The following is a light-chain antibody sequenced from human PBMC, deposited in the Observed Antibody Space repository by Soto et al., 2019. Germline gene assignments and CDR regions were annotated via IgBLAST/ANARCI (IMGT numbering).Light chain of an antibody. V-gene: IGKV1-16*01. CDR3: QQYCSYPYT. CDR2: AAS. CDR1: QSISNF. Sequence: DIEMTQSPSSLSASVGDSVTITCRARQSISNFLAWYRKSPGRAPELLIYAASTLQSGVPSRFSGSGSGTDLTLTISSLQPDDFATYYCQQYCSYPYTFGRGTRLEIK. J-gene: IGKJ2*01.